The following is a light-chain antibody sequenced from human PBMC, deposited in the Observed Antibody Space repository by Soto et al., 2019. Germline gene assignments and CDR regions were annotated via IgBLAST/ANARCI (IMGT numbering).Light chain of an antibody. CDR2: AAS. Sequence: DIQLTQSPSFLSASVGDRVTITCRASQGISSYLAWYQQKPGKAPKLLIYAASTLQSGVPSPFSGSGSGTEFTLAISSLQPEDFATYYCEQVNSYPLTFGGGTKVEIK. CDR3: EQVNSYPLT. CDR1: QGISSY. V-gene: IGKV1-9*01. J-gene: IGKJ4*01.